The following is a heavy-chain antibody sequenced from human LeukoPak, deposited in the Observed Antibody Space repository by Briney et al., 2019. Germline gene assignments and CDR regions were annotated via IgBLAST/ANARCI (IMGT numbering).Heavy chain of an antibody. D-gene: IGHD3-22*01. CDR2: IYYSGST. V-gene: IGHV4-59*11. J-gene: IGHJ5*02. CDR3: ARENHMIVVVTKYNWFDP. CDR1: GGSISSHY. Sequence: SETLSLTCTVSGGSISSHYWSWIRQPPGKGLEWIGYIYYSGSTNYNPSLKSRVTISVDTSKNQFSLKLSSETAADTAVYYCARENHMIVVVTKYNWFDPWGREPWSPSPQ.